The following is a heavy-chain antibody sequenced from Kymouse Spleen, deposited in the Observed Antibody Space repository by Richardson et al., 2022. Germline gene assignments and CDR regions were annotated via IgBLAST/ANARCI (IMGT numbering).Heavy chain of an antibody. J-gene: IGHJ6*02. CDR1: GFTFSSYA. CDR2: ISGSGGST. D-gene: IGHD6-19*01. CDR3: AKDTSSGWYWYYYGMDV. V-gene: IGHV3-23*04. Sequence: EVQLVESGGGLVQPGGSLRLSCAASGFTFSSYAMSWVRQAPGKGLEWVSAISGSGGSTYYADSVKGRFTISRDNSKNTLYLQMNSLRAEDTAVYYCAKDTSSGWYWYYYGMDVWGQGTTVTVSS.